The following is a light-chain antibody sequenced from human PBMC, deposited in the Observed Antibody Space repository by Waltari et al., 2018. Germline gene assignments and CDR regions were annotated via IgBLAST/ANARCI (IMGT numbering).Light chain of an antibody. CDR3: SSFTSSSTWV. Sequence: QSALTQPASVSGSPGQSITISCTGTSSDVGGYNYVSRYQQHPGKAPKLMIYDVNNRPSGVSNRFSGSKSGNTASLTISGLQAEDEADYYCSSFTSSSTWVFGGGTKLTVL. CDR2: DVN. CDR1: SSDVGGYNY. V-gene: IGLV2-14*01. J-gene: IGLJ3*02.